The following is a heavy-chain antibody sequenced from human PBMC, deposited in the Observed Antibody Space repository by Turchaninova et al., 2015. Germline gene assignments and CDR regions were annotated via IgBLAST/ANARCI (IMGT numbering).Heavy chain of an antibody. CDR1: GGSISSSTYS. J-gene: IGHJ4*02. D-gene: IGHD3-16*01. CDR2: NYFNGRT. V-gene: IGHV4-39*01. CDR3: ARVDYDHIWGSSIDS. Sequence: QLQLQESGPGLVKPSETLSLTCTVSGGSISSSTYSWGWIRQPPGKGLEWRGSNYFNGRTYYNPALKSRVTIPMDTSKNQFSLRLNSVTAADTAVYYCARVDYDHIWGSSIDSWGQGTLVTVSS.